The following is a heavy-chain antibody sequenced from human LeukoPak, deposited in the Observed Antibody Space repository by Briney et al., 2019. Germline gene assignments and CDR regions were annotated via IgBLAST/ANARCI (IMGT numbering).Heavy chain of an antibody. J-gene: IGHJ4*02. CDR3: ARGRVGATTSRYFDY. CDR1: GYTFTSYF. V-gene: IGHV1-46*01. D-gene: IGHD1-26*01. CDR2: INPSGGST. Sequence: ASVKVSCKASGYTFTSYFMHWVRQAPGQGLEWMGIINPSGGSTSYAQKFQGRVTMTRDTSTSTAYMELSSLRSEDTAVYYCARGRVGATTSRYFDYWGQGTLVTVSS.